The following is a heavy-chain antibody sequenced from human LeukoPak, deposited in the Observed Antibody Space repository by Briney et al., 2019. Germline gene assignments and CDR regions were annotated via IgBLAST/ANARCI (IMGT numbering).Heavy chain of an antibody. V-gene: IGHV3-11*04. J-gene: IGHJ4*02. D-gene: IGHD6-6*01. CDR3: ARGRIAAPKRPPYFDY. CDR1: GFTFSDYY. Sequence: GGSLRLSCVASGFTFSDYYMSWIRQAPGKGLEWVSYISSSGSTIYYADSVKGRFTISRDNAKNSLYLQMNSLRAEDTAVYYCARGRIAAPKRPPYFDYWGQGTLVTVSS. CDR2: ISSSGSTI.